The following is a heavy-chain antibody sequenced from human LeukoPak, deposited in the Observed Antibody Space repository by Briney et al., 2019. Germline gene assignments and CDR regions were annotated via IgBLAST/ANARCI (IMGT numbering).Heavy chain of an antibody. CDR1: GGSIRSYY. J-gene: IGHJ4*02. V-gene: IGHV4-59*01. CDR3: ARSDYDFWSGCQFDY. CDR2: IYYSGIT. Sequence: PSETLSLTCTVSGGSIRSYYWSWIRQPPGKGLEWIGYIYYSGITKYNPSLKSRVTISVDTSKNQFSLKVSSVTAADTAVYYCARSDYDFWSGCQFDYWGQGTLVTVSS. D-gene: IGHD3-3*01.